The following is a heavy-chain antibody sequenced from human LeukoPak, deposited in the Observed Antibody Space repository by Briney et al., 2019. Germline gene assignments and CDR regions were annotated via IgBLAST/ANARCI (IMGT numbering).Heavy chain of an antibody. J-gene: IGHJ4*02. CDR2: ISGSGGST. D-gene: IGHD3-10*01. CDR3: AKDPWSEGVPLDY. CDR1: GFTFSSYA. Sequence: AGGSLRLSCAASGFTFSSYAMSWVRQAPGKGLEWVSAISGSGGSTYYADSVKGRFTISRDNSKNTLYLQMNSLRAEDTAVYYCAKDPWSEGVPLDYWGQGTLVTVSS. V-gene: IGHV3-23*01.